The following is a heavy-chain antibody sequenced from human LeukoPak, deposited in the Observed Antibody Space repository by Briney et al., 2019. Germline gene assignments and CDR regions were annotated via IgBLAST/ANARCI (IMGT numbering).Heavy chain of an antibody. V-gene: IGHV3-20*04. D-gene: IGHD6-13*01. CDR3: ARGKQLVYYYYYYMDV. CDR2: INWNGGST. Sequence: GGSLRLSCAASGFTFSSYWMSWVRQAPGKGLEWVSGINWNGGSTGYADSVKGRFTISRDNAKNSLYLQMNSLRAEDTALYYCARGKQLVYYYYYYMDVWGKGTTVTVSS. J-gene: IGHJ6*03. CDR1: GFTFSSYW.